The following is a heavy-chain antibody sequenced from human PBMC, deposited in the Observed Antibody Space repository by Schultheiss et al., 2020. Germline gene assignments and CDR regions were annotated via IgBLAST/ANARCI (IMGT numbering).Heavy chain of an antibody. CDR3: AKDLTASTQLLWFGELWDGMDV. V-gene: IGHV3-30*18. D-gene: IGHD3-10*01. J-gene: IGHJ6*02. Sequence: GGSLRLSCAASGFTFSSYGMHWVRQAPGKGLEWVAVISYDGSNKYYADSVKGRFTISRDNSKNTLYLQMNSLRAEDTAVYYCAKDLTASTQLLWFGELWDGMDVWGQGATVTVSS. CDR2: ISYDGSNK. CDR1: GFTFSSYG.